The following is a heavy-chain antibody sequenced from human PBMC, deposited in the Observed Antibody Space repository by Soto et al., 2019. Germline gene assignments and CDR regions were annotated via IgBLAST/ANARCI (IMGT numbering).Heavy chain of an antibody. CDR3: ARFVLRGLSLNSSFDP. V-gene: IGHV1-2*04. Sequence: ASVKVSRKASGYTFTGYYMHWVRQAPGQGLEWMGWINPNSGGTNYAQKFQGWVTMTRDTSISTAYMELSRLRSDDTAVYYCARFVLRGLSLNSSFDPWGQGTLVTVSS. CDR1: GYTFTGYY. J-gene: IGHJ5*02. D-gene: IGHD3-10*01. CDR2: INPNSGGT.